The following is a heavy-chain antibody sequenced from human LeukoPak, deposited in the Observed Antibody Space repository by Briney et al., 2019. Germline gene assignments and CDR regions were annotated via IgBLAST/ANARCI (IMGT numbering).Heavy chain of an antibody. Sequence: ASVKVSCKASGYTFTSYAMNWVRQAPGQGLEWMGWINPNSGGTNYAQKFQDRVSMTRDTSISTAYMELSRLRSDDTAVYYCARYCTSTSCSPDYWGQGTLVTVSS. CDR2: INPNSGGT. CDR3: ARYCTSTSCSPDY. CDR1: GYTFTSYA. V-gene: IGHV1-2*02. D-gene: IGHD2-2*01. J-gene: IGHJ4*02.